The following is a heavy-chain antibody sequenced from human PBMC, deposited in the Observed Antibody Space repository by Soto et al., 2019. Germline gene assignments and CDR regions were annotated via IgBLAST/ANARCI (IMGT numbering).Heavy chain of an antibody. Sequence: PSETLSLTCTVSGGSISSSSYYWGWIRQPPGKGLEWIGSIYYSGSTYYTPSLKSRVTISVDTSKNQFSLKLSSVTAADTAVYYCARQIVVVPAAIPYYFDYWGQGTLVTVSS. CDR3: ARQIVVVPAAIPYYFDY. CDR1: GGSISSSSYY. J-gene: IGHJ4*02. CDR2: IYYSGST. D-gene: IGHD2-2*01. V-gene: IGHV4-39*01.